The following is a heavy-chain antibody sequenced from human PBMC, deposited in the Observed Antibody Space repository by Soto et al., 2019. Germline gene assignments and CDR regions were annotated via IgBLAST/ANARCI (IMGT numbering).Heavy chain of an antibody. V-gene: IGHV1-18*01. CDR2: ISAYNGNT. Sequence: ASVKVSCKASGYTFTSYGISWVRQAPGQGLEWMGWISAYNGNTNYAQKLQGRVTMTTDTSTSTAYMELRSLRSDDTAVYYCARGVVEQLVFEYYYYYGMDVWGQGTTVTVSS. D-gene: IGHD6-6*01. J-gene: IGHJ6*02. CDR1: GYTFTSYG. CDR3: ARGVVEQLVFEYYYYYGMDV.